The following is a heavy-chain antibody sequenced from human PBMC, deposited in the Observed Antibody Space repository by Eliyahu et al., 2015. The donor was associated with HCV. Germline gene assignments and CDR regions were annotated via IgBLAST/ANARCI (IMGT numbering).Heavy chain of an antibody. Sequence: QVQLQQWGAGLLKPSETLSLTCAVYGGSXSGYYWSWIRQPPGKGLEWIGEINHSGSTNYNPSLKSRVTISVDTSKNQFSLKLSSVTAADTAVYYCARGLGSYGYFWGQGTLVTVSS. CDR1: GGSXSGYY. CDR2: INHSGST. D-gene: IGHD5-18*01. V-gene: IGHV4-34*01. CDR3: ARGLGSYGYF. J-gene: IGHJ4*02.